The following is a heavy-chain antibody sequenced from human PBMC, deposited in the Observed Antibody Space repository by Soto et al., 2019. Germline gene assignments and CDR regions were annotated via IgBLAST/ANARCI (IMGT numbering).Heavy chain of an antibody. V-gene: IGHV4-59*13. CDR3: ARDQRFSSSSFVWFDP. J-gene: IGHJ5*02. CDR2: IYYSGTT. CDR1: GASISSSY. D-gene: IGHD6-6*01. Sequence: PSETLSLTCTVSGASISSSYWSWMRQSPGKGLERIGYIYYSGTTNYNPSLKSRVTISVDTSKNQFSLKLTSVTAADTAVYYCARDQRFSSSSFVWFDPWGQGTLVTVSS.